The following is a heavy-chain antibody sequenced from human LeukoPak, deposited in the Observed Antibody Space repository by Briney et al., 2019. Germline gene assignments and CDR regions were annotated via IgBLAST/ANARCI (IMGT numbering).Heavy chain of an antibody. CDR1: GFTFDDYA. Sequence: GGSLRLSCAASGFTFDDYAMHWVRQAPGKGLEWVSGISWNSGSIGYADSVKGRFTISRDNAKNSLYLQMNSLRAEDTAVYYCARLPSGPFDYWGQGTLVTVSS. CDR3: ARLPSGPFDY. V-gene: IGHV3-9*01. CDR2: ISWNSGSI. D-gene: IGHD2-21*01. J-gene: IGHJ4*02.